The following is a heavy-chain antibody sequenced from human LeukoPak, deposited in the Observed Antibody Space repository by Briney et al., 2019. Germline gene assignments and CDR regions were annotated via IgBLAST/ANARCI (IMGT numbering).Heavy chain of an antibody. J-gene: IGHJ6*02. V-gene: IGHV3-21*01. CDR1: GFTFSSYS. CDR2: ISSSSSYI. CDR3: ARWDFWSGYDDGYYYGMDV. Sequence: GGSLRLSCAASGFTFSSYSMNWVRQAPGKGLEWVSSISSSSSYIYYADSVKGRFTISRDNAKNSLYLQMNNLRAEDTAVYYCARWDFWSGYDDGYYYGMDVWAKGPRSPSP. D-gene: IGHD3-3*01.